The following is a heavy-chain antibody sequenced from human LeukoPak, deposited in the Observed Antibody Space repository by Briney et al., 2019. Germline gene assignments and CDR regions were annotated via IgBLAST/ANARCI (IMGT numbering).Heavy chain of an antibody. CDR3: ARLGHSSSWYYWFDP. V-gene: IGHV5-51*01. CDR2: IYPGDSDT. Sequence: GESLKISCKGSGYSFTSYWIGWVRQMPGKGLEWMGIIYPGDSDTRYSPSFQGQVTTSADKSISTAYLQWSSLKASDTAMYYCARLGHSSSWYYWFDPWGQGTLVTVSS. D-gene: IGHD6-13*01. J-gene: IGHJ5*02. CDR1: GYSFTSYW.